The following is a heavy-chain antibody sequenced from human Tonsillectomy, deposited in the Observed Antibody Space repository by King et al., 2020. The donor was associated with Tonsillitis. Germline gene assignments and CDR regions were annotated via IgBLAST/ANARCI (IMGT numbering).Heavy chain of an antibody. Sequence: DVQLVESGGGLVRPGESLRLSCAASGLTFSNYAMSWVRQVPGKGLDWVSTISGRGGTTYYAASVKGRFTISRDNSKNTLFLQVNNLRAGDTAVYYCAATYSYPDDSFDVWGQGTLVTVPS. CDR2: ISGRGGTT. CDR1: GLTFSNYA. D-gene: IGHD5-18*01. J-gene: IGHJ3*01. CDR3: AATYSYPDDSFDV. V-gene: IGHV3-23*04.